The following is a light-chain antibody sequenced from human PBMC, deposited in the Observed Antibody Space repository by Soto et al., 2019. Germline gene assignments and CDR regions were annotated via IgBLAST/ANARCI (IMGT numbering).Light chain of an antibody. CDR2: KGS. Sequence: DIQMTQSPSTLSASVGDRVTITCRASQSIGRWLAWYQQKPGKAPNLLIYKGSSLESGFPSRFSGSGSGTEFTLTISSLQPDDFASYYCQQYNTYPYTFGQGTQLEIE. J-gene: IGKJ2*01. CDR1: QSIGRW. V-gene: IGKV1-5*03. CDR3: QQYNTYPYT.